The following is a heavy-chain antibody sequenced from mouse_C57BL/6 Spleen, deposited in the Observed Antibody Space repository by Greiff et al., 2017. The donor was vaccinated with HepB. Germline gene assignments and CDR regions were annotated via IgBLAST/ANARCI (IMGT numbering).Heavy chain of an antibody. CDR2: IHPNSGSA. J-gene: IGHJ2*01. CDR3: APIPFTTVVARGY. D-gene: IGHD1-1*01. Sequence: VQLQQSGAELVKPGASVKLSCKASGYTFTSYWMHWVRQRPGQGLEWIGMIHPNSGSANYNEKFKSKATLTVDKSSSTAYMQLSSLTSEDSAVYYCAPIPFTTVVARGYWGQGTTLTVSS. V-gene: IGHV1-64*01. CDR1: GYTFTSYW.